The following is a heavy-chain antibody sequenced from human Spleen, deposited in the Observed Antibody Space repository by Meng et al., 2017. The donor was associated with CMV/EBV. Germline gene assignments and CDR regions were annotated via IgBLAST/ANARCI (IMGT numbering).Heavy chain of an antibody. J-gene: IGHJ4*02. CDR3: ARGPTYSSAWYSSH. V-gene: IGHV3-23*01. Sequence: GGSLRLSCAASGFTFSSYAMTWVRQAPGKGLEWVSTIRGSGDSTYYADSVKGRFTISRDNSNNTLYLQMNSLRAEDTAVYYCARGPTYSSAWYSSHWGQGTLVTVSS. CDR1: GFTFSSYA. D-gene: IGHD6-19*01. CDR2: IRGSGDST.